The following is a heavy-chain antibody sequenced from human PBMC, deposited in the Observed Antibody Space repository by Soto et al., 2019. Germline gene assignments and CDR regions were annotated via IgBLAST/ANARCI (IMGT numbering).Heavy chain of an antibody. CDR2: IYYSGST. CDR3: ARRWGRTFDY. CDR1: GGSISSGDYY. D-gene: IGHD7-27*01. Sequence: SETLSLTCTVSGGSISSGDYYWSWIRQPPGKGLEWIGYIYYSGSTYYNPSLKSRVTISLDTSKNQFPLKLSSVTAADTAVYYCARRWGRTFDYWGQGTLVTVSS. J-gene: IGHJ4*02. V-gene: IGHV4-30-4*01.